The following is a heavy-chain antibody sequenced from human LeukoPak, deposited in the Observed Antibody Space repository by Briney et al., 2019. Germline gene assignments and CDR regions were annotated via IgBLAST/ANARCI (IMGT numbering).Heavy chain of an antibody. CDR2: IYYSGST. CDR3: ARAWGLRPLDY. D-gene: IGHD1-26*01. V-gene: IGHV4-61*01. J-gene: IGHJ4*02. Sequence: PSETLSLTCTVSGGSVSSGSYYWSWIRQPPGKGLEWIGYIYYSGSTNYNPSLKSRVTISVDTSKNQFSLKLNSVTAADTAVYYCARAWGLRPLDYWGQGTLVTVSS. CDR1: GGSVSSGSYY.